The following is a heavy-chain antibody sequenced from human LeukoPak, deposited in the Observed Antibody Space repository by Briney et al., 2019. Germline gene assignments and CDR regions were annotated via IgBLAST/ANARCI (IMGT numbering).Heavy chain of an antibody. D-gene: IGHD3-22*01. CDR3: ARGRTMIATKAKAGSGFDY. J-gene: IGHJ4*02. CDR1: GYTFTGYY. CDR2: INPNSGGT. Sequence: GASVKVSCKASGYTFTGYYMHWVRQAPGQGLEWMGWINPNSGGTNYAQKFQGWVTMTRDTSISTAYMELSRLRSDDTAVYYCARGRTMIATKAKAGSGFDYWGQGTLVTVSS. V-gene: IGHV1-2*04.